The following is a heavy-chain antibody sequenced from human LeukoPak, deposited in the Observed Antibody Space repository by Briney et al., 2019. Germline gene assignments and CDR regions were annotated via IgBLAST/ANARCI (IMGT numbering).Heavy chain of an antibody. V-gene: IGHV3-7*01. J-gene: IGHJ4*02. D-gene: IGHD3-22*01. Sequence: GGSLRLSCVASGFSFRDSWMSWVRQAPGKGLEWVANMKRDGSEKFYVDSVKGRFTISRDNAKNSLYLQMNSLRVEDTAVYYCARHTRDGGYSALDCRGQRTLVTVSS. CDR2: MKRDGSEK. CDR3: ARHTRDGGYSALDC. CDR1: GFSFRDSW.